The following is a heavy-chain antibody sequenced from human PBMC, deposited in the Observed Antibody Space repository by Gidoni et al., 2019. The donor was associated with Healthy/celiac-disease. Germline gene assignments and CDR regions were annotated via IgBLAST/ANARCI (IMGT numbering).Heavy chain of an antibody. V-gene: IGHV4-38-2*01. CDR3: ARGRAPSGL. J-gene: IGHJ2*01. CDR1: GYSISSGYY. CDR2: IYHSGST. D-gene: IGHD3-10*01. Sequence: QVQLQESGPGLVKPSETLSLTCAVSGYSISSGYYWGWIRQPPGKGLEWIGSIYHSGSTYYNPSLKSRVTISVDTSKNQFSLKLSSVTAADTAVYYCARGRAPSGLWGRGTLVTVSS.